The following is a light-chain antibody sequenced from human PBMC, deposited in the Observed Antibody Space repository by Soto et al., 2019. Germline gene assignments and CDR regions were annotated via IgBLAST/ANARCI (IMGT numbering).Light chain of an antibody. CDR1: SSDVGGYNY. Sequence: QSALTQPRSVSGSPGQSVTISCTGTSSDVGGYNYVSWYQHHPGKAPKLIISDLSERPSGVPDRFSGSKSDNTASLTISGLQAEDESDYYCCSYAGGNTLIFGGGTKLTVL. CDR2: DLS. V-gene: IGLV2-11*01. CDR3: CSYAGGNTLI. J-gene: IGLJ2*01.